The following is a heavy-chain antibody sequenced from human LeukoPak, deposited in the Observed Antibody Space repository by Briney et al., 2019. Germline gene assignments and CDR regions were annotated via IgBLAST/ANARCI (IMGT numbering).Heavy chain of an antibody. CDR3: VKGANRRPLVHIRGGC. J-gene: IGHJ4*02. CDR1: GFSFLSYD. V-gene: IGHV3-30*18. Sequence: PGGSLRLSCAASGFSFLSYDMHWVRQAPGKGLEWVAFISYDASNQHYADSVKGRFTISRDNSMDTLYLQINSLKTEDTAVYYCVKGANRRPLVHIRGGCWGQGPLVIVSS. CDR2: ISYDASNQ. D-gene: IGHD2-21*01.